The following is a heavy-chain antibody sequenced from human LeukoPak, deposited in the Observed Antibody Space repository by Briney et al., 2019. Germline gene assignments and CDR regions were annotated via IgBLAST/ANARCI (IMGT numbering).Heavy chain of an antibody. CDR2: IYHSGST. V-gene: IGHV4-30-2*01. CDR1: GGSISSGGYY. CDR3: ARDPGIAARRINAFDI. Sequence: SQTLSLTCTVSGGSISSGGYYWSWIRQPPGKGLEWIGYIYHSGSTYYNPSLKSRVTISVDRSKNQFSLKLSSVTAADTAVYYCARDPGIAARRINAFDIWGQGTMVTVSS. J-gene: IGHJ3*02. D-gene: IGHD6-6*01.